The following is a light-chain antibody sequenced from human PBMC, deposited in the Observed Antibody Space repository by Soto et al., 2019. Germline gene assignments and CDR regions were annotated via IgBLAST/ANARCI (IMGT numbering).Light chain of an antibody. CDR2: EVS. CDR1: SSDVGGYNY. Sequence: QSVLTQPASVSGSPGQSITISCTGTSSDVGGYNYVSWYQQHPGKAPKLIIYEVSNRPSGVSNRFSGSKSCNTASLTISGLQAEDDADYYCSSYTTYSTLDVFGTGTKLTVL. CDR3: SSYTTYSTLDV. V-gene: IGLV2-14*01. J-gene: IGLJ1*01.